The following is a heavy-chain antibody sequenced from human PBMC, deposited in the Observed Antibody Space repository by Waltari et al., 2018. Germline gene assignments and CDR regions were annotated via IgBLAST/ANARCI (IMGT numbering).Heavy chain of an antibody. D-gene: IGHD6-13*01. Sequence: QVQLVESGGGVVQPGRSLRLSCAASGFTFSSYGMHWVRQAPGKGLEWVAVIWYDGSNKYYADSRKGRVTISRDNSKNTLYLQMNSLRAEDTAVYYCARTIAAAGSFSFDYWGQGTLVTVSS. CDR3: ARTIAAAGSFSFDY. CDR1: GFTFSSYG. V-gene: IGHV3-33*01. J-gene: IGHJ4*02. CDR2: IWYDGSNK.